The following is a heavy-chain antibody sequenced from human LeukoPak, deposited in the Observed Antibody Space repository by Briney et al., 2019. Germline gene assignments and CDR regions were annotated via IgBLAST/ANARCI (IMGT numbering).Heavy chain of an antibody. D-gene: IGHD5-24*01. V-gene: IGHV3-48*04. CDR1: GFTFSTYG. CDR2: ISSTSDAI. Sequence: GGSLRLSCAASGFTFSTYGMNWVRQAPGKGPEWLSYISSTSDAIHHADSVKGRFTISRDNAKSSLYLQMNSLRAEDTAMYYCARATRDGYDYWGQGTLVTVSS. CDR3: ARATRDGYDY. J-gene: IGHJ4*02.